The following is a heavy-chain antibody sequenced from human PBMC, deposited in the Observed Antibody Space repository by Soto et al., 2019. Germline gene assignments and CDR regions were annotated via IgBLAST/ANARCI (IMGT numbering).Heavy chain of an antibody. CDR1: GFSLSSSGVG. V-gene: IGHV2-5*01. CDR2: FCWHDDK. Sequence: QITLKESGPTLVKPTQTLTLTCTFSGFSLSSSGVGVGWIRQPPGKALEWLAVFCWHDDKRYSPSLKSRLTITKDTSKNEVVLTMTNMDPVDSATYYCARAYCGGDCPRSYFDYWGQGTLVTVSS. D-gene: IGHD2-21*02. J-gene: IGHJ4*02. CDR3: ARAYCGGDCPRSYFDY.